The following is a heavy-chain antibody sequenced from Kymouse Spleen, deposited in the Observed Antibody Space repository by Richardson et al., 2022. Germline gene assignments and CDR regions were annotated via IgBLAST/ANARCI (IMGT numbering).Heavy chain of an antibody. D-gene: IGHD3-10*01. J-gene: IGHJ5*02. V-gene: IGHV4-4*02. CDR1: GGSISSSNW. Sequence: QVQLQESGPGLVKPSGTLSLTCAVSGGSISSSNWWSWVRQPPGKGLEWIGEIYHSGSTNYNPSLKSRVTISVDKSKNQFSLKLSSVTAADTAVYYCAREITMVRGVISNWFDPWGQGTLVTVSS. CDR2: IYHSGST. CDR3: AREITMVRGVISNWFDP.